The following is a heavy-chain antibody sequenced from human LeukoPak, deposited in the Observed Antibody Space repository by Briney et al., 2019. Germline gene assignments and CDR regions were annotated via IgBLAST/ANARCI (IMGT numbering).Heavy chain of an antibody. V-gene: IGHV3-30*18. CDR1: GFTFSSYG. D-gene: IGHD7-27*01. Sequence: GRSLRLSCAASGFTFSSYGIPWVRQAPGEGLEWVAVISYDGSNKYYADSVKGRFTISRDNSKNTLYLQMNSLRAEDTAVYYCAKRLTGEGDYWGQGTLVTVSS. CDR2: ISYDGSNK. CDR3: AKRLTGEGDY. J-gene: IGHJ4*02.